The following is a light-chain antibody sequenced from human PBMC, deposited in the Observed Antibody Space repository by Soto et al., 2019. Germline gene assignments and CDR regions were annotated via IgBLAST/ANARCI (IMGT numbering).Light chain of an antibody. CDR3: QQYVSSPAT. CDR1: QSVSSSY. J-gene: IGKJ1*01. Sequence: EIVLTQSPGTLSLSPGERATLSCRASQSVSSSYLAWYQQKPGQAPRLLMYGASSRATGIPDRFSGSGSGTDFTLTISRLEPEDFAVYFCQQYVSSPATFGQGTKVDIK. V-gene: IGKV3-20*01. CDR2: GAS.